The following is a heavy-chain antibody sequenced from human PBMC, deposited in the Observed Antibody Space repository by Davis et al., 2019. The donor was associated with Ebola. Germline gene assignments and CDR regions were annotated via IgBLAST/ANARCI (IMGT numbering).Heavy chain of an antibody. CDR3: ARDQDIVVVPAASYGMDV. Sequence: AASVKVSCKASGYTFTSYGITWVRQAPGQGLEWMGRINPNSGGTNYAQKFQGRVTMTRDTSISTAYMELSRLRSDDTAVYYCARDQDIVVVPAASYGMDVWGKGTTVTVSS. J-gene: IGHJ6*04. CDR1: GYTFTSYG. D-gene: IGHD2-2*01. CDR2: INPNSGGT. V-gene: IGHV1-2*06.